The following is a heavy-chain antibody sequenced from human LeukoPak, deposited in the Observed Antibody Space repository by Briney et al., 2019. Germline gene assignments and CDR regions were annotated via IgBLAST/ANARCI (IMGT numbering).Heavy chain of an antibody. J-gene: IGHJ6*03. CDR3: ARDVRSSGYPYYYYYYMDV. D-gene: IGHD3-22*01. CDR2: INPNSGGT. V-gene: IGHV1-2*02. Sequence: ASVKVSCKASGYTFTCYYMHWVRQAPGQGLEWMGWINPNSGGTDYAQKFQGRVTMTRDTSISTAYMELSRLRSDDTAVYYCARDVRSSGYPYYYYYYMDVWGKGTTVTVSS. CDR1: GYTFTCYY.